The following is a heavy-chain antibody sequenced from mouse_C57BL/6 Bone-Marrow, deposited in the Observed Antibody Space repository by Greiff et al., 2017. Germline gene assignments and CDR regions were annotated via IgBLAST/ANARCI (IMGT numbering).Heavy chain of an antibody. CDR1: GFSLTSYG. CDR2: IWGVGST. D-gene: IGHD1-1*01. CDR3: ASTTGGLGFGY. Sequence: VKLQESGPGLVAPSQSLSITCTVSGFSLTSYGVDWVRQSPGKGLEWLGVIWGVGSTNYNSALKSRLSISKDNSKSQVFLKMNSLQTDDTAMYYCASTTGGLGFGYWGQGTLVTVSA. V-gene: IGHV2-6*01. J-gene: IGHJ3*01.